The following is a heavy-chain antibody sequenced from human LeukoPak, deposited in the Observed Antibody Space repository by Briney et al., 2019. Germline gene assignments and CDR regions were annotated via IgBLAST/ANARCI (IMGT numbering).Heavy chain of an antibody. D-gene: IGHD3-16*02. CDR2: ISSGANSI. J-gene: IGHJ4*02. CDR1: GFFFSDYY. V-gene: IGHV3-11*01. Sequence: GGSLRLSCAASGFFFSDYYMSWFRQAPGKGLEWISLISSGANSIYYADSVKGRFNISRDNAKNSLDLQVNSLRVDDTAVYYCVRRGSRSYWGQGTLVTVSS. CDR3: VRRGSRSY.